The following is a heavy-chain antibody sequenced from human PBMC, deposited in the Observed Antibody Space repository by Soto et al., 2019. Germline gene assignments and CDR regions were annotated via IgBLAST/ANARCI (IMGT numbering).Heavy chain of an antibody. CDR2: IDSDGSTT. CDR3: ARPGYSNYGPGVDV. V-gene: IGHV3-74*01. D-gene: IGHD4-4*01. Sequence: EVQLVESEGGLVQPGGSLRLSCAASGFTFSVYWMHWVRQAPGKGLVRVSRIDSDGSTTSYADSVKGRFTISRDNAKSTLYLQMNSLRAEDTAVYYCARPGYSNYGPGVDVWGQGTTVTVSS. J-gene: IGHJ6*02. CDR1: GFTFSVYW.